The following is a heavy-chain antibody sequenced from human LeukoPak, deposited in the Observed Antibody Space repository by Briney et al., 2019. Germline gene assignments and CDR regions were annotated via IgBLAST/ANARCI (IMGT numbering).Heavy chain of an antibody. V-gene: IGHV3-48*03. D-gene: IGHD3-10*01. Sequence: PGGSLRLSCAASGFTFSGYEMNWVRQAPGKGLEWVSYISGSGNTIYYADSVKGRFTISRDDAKNSLYLQMNSLRAEDTAVYYCARGGRYYGSGSYYNYFDHWGQGTLVTVSS. J-gene: IGHJ4*02. CDR3: ARGGRYYGSGSYYNYFDH. CDR1: GFTFSGYE. CDR2: ISGSGNTI.